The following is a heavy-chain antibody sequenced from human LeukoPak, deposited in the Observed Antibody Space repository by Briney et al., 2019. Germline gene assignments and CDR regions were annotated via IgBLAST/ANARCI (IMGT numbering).Heavy chain of an antibody. Sequence: GGSLRLSCAASGFSFSSYNMNWVRQAPGKGLEWVSYISSSSSTIYYADSVKGRFTISRDNAKNSLFLQMNSLRAEDTAVYYCARAHKAVAYYYYYMDVWGKGTTVTVSS. CDR3: ARAHKAVAYYYYYMDV. CDR1: GFSFSSYN. D-gene: IGHD6-19*01. V-gene: IGHV3-48*01. J-gene: IGHJ6*03. CDR2: ISSSSSTI.